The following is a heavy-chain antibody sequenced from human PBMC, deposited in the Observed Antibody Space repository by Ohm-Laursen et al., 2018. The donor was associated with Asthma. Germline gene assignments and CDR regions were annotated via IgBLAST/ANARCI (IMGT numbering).Heavy chain of an antibody. CDR2: ISTASTFI. V-gene: IGHV3-21*01. CDR3: ARIGPEWELPGREYSLHH. CDR1: GFTFSTYY. Sequence: SLRLSCTASGFTFSTYYMNWVRQIPGKGLEWVVSISTASTFIYYADSVRGRFTTSRDNAKNSVYLQMNSLRAEDTALYYCARIGPEWELPGREYSLHHWGEGTLVTVSS. J-gene: IGHJ1*01. D-gene: IGHD1-26*01.